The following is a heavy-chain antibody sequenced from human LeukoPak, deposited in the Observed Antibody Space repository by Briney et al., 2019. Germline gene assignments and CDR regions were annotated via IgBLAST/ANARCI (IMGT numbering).Heavy chain of an antibody. V-gene: IGHV4-39*01. J-gene: IGHJ4*02. CDR2: IYYSGST. CDR3: ARQSKATGTTFDY. CDR1: GGSISSSSYY. D-gene: IGHD1-1*01. Sequence: SSETLSLTCSVSGGSISSSSYYWGWIRQPPGKGLEWIGSIYYSGSTHYNPSLKSRVTISVDTSKNQFSLKLSSVTAADTAVYYCARQSKATGTTFDYWGQGTLVTVSS.